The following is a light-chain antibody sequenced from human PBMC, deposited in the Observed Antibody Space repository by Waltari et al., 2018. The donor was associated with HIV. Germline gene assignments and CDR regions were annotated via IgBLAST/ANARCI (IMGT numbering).Light chain of an antibody. CDR2: EAY. Sequence: EVVFTHSPGTLSLSPGERATLSCRASQSVSSSYLAWYQQKSGQPPRLLIYEAYTRAGGGPDRISGSGSGTDFTLTSSRLEPEDFGVYFCQLYKRPPVSTFGQGTKRGIK. V-gene: IGKV3-20*01. CDR3: QLYKRPPVST. J-gene: IGKJ2*01. CDR1: QSVSSSY.